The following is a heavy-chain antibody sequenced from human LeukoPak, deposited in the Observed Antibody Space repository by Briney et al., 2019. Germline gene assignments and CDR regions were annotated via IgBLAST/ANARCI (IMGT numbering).Heavy chain of an antibody. Sequence: GGSLRLSCAASGFTFNRDWTAWVRQAPGKGLEWVANIKEDGSEKDYVDSVKGRFTISRDNAVNSVYLQMNDLRAEDTGVYYCATKEPSTSGWSYWGQGTLVTVSS. CDR3: ATKEPSTSGWSY. V-gene: IGHV3-7*01. J-gene: IGHJ4*02. CDR1: GFTFNRDW. CDR2: IKEDGSEK. D-gene: IGHD6-19*01.